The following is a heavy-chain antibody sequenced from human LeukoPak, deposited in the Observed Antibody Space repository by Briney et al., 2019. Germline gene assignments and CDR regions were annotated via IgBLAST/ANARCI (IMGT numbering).Heavy chain of an antibody. J-gene: IGHJ4*02. CDR2: IWHDGTDK. V-gene: IGHV3-33*01. CDR1: ELTFSAYG. Sequence: GGSLRLSCASSELTFSAYGMHWVRQAPGKGLEWVAVIWHDGTDKYYADSVKGRFTISRDNSKNTVYLQMNSLRAEDTAIYYCARDRFSGSYHPRGIDYWGQGTPVTISS. D-gene: IGHD1-26*01. CDR3: ARDRFSGSYHPRGIDY.